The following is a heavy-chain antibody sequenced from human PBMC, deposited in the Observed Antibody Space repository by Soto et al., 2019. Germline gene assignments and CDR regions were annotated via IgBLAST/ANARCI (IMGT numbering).Heavy chain of an antibody. Sequence: SETLSLTCTVSGGSISSGGYYWMWIRQHPGKGLEWIGYIYYSGSTYYNPSLKSRVTISVDTSKNQFSLKLSSVTAADTAVYYCARGTGIRGMDVWGQGTTVTVSS. CDR3: ARGTGIRGMDV. CDR1: GGSISSGGYY. J-gene: IGHJ6*02. CDR2: IYYSGST. V-gene: IGHV4-31*03. D-gene: IGHD3-10*01.